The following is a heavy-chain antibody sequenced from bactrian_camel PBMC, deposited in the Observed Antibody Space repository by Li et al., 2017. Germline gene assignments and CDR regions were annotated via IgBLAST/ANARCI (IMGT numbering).Heavy chain of an antibody. V-gene: IGHV3S1*01. CDR1: GFTLSSYS. CDR3: ATGGYRMGWAYFGY. Sequence: HVQLVESGGGLVQPRGSLTLSCAASGFTLSSYSMYWVRQAPGKGLEWVSFINFPNGDATYYADSVKGRFTISRDNAKNTVYLQMNSLKPEDTAVYYCATGGYRMGWAYFGYWGQGTQVTVS. D-gene: IGHD5*01. J-gene: IGHJ6*01. CDR2: INFPNGDAT.